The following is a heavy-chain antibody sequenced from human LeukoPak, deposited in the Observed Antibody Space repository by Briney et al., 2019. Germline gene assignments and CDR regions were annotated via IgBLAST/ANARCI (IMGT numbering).Heavy chain of an antibody. D-gene: IGHD3-22*01. Sequence: KPSETPSLTCAVYGRSVSGYDWSSTRQPPGKGLEWIEEINHRGSTNYNPSRKRLVTISVDTSKNQFSLKLSSVPAAVTAVYSCARAERVYYDSSGYGVYYFDYWGQGTLVTVSS. V-gene: IGHV4-34*01. CDR3: ARAERVYYDSSGYGVYYFDY. CDR2: INHRGST. J-gene: IGHJ4*02. CDR1: GRSVSGYD.